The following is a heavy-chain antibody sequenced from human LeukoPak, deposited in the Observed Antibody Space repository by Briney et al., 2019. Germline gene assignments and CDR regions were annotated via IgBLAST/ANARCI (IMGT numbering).Heavy chain of an antibody. CDR3: ARESIVGAGDAFDI. J-gene: IGHJ3*02. CDR2: TRNKANSYTT. CDR1: GFTFSDHY. D-gene: IGHD1-26*01. V-gene: IGHV3-72*01. Sequence: PGGSLRLSCAASGFTFSDHYMDWVRQAPGKGLEWVGRTRNKANSYTTEYAASVKGRFTISRDDSKNSLYLQMNSLKTEDTTVYYCARESIVGAGDAFDIWGQGTMVTVSS.